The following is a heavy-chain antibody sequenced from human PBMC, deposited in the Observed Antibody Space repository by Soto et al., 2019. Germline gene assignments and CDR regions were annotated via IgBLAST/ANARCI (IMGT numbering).Heavy chain of an antibody. V-gene: IGHV2-26*01. D-gene: IGHD6-19*01. CDR1: GFSLSNARMG. CDR3: ARIRRSSGWYDSDY. CDR2: IFSNDEK. J-gene: IGHJ4*02. Sequence: QVTLKESGPVLVKPTETLTLTCTVSGFSLSNARMGVSWIRQPPGKALEWLAHIFSNDEKSYSTSLKSRLTISKDTSKSQVVPTMTNMDPVDTATYYGARIRRSSGWYDSDYWGQGTLVTVSS.